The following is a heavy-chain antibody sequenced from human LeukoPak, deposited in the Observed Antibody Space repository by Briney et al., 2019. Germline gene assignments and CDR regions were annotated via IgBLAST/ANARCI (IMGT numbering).Heavy chain of an antibody. D-gene: IGHD6-6*01. CDR3: ARAVRYYFDY. Sequence: PGGSLRLSCAASGFTFSSYGMHWVRQAPGKGLEWVAFIRYDGSNKYYADSVKGRFTISRDNSKNTLYLQMNSLRAEDTAVYYCARAVRYYFDYWGQGTLVTVSS. V-gene: IGHV3-30*02. CDR2: IRYDGSNK. J-gene: IGHJ4*02. CDR1: GFTFSSYG.